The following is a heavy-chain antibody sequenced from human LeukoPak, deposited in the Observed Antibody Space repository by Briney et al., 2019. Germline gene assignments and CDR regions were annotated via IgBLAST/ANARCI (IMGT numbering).Heavy chain of an antibody. CDR1: GFTFSSYA. Sequence: GGSLRLSCAAPGFTFSSYAMSWVRQAPGKGLEWVSAISGSGGSTYYADSVKGRFTISRDNSKNTLYLQMNSLRAEDTAVYYCAKDRGVTRAYYYGMDVWGQGTTVTVSS. J-gene: IGHJ6*02. CDR3: AKDRGVTRAYYYGMDV. CDR2: ISGSGGST. D-gene: IGHD2-8*02. V-gene: IGHV3-23*01.